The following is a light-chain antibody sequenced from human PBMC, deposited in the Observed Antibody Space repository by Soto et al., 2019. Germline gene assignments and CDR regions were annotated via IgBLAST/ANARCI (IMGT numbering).Light chain of an antibody. V-gene: IGLV2-8*01. J-gene: IGLJ1*01. CDR1: SSDIGAYIY. CDR2: EVS. CDR3: SSYAGSNNLV. Sequence: QSVLTQPPSASGSPGQSVTISCTGTSSDIGAYIYVSWYQQHPGKAPKLMISEVSRRPSGVPERFSGSKSGNTASLTVSGLPADDEAHYYCSSYAGSNNLVFGTGTKVTVL.